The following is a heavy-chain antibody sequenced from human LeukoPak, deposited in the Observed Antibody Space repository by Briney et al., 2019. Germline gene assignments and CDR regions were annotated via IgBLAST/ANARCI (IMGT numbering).Heavy chain of an antibody. CDR1: GFTFSGYW. V-gene: IGHV3-7*01. CDR2: INLDGSVR. D-gene: IGHD3-22*01. CDR3: ATSDGSSGSD. Sequence: GGSLRLSCAASGFTFSGYWMRWVRQAPGTGLEGVANINLDGSVRHYVDSARGRFTISRDNAKNSLYLQMNSLRAEDTALYYCATSDGSSGSDWGQGTLVTVSS. J-gene: IGHJ4*02.